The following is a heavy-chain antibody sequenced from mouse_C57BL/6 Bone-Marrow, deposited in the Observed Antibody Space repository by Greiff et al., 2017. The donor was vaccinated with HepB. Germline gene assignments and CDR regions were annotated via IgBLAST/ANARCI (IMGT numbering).Heavy chain of an antibody. Sequence: VQRVESGPELVKPGASVKISCKASGYAFSSSWMNWVKQRPGKGLEWIGRIYPGDGDTNYNGKFKGKATLTADKSSSTAYMQLSSLTSEDSAVYFCARGGYYWGQGTRVTVSA. CDR3: ARGGYY. CDR1: GYAFSSSW. CDR2: IYPGDGDT. J-gene: IGHJ3*01. V-gene: IGHV1-82*01. D-gene: IGHD2-2*01.